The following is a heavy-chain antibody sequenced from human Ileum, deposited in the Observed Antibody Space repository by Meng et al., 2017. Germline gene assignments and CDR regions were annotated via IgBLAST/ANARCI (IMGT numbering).Heavy chain of an antibody. V-gene: IGHV3-74*01. CDR1: GFTFSSYW. J-gene: IGHJ3*02. D-gene: IGHD5-24*01. CDR3: ARRWNDGLDI. Sequence: EVQLVESGGGVVQPGGSLRLSCAASGFTFSSYWIHWVRQAPGKGLVWVSHIKYDGSITNYADSVKGRFTISRDNAKNMLYLQMNSLRAEDTAVYYCARRWNDGLDIWGQGTVVTVSS. CDR2: IKYDGSIT.